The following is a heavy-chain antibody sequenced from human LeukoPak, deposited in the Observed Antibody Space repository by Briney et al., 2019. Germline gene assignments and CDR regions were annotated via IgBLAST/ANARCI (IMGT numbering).Heavy chain of an antibody. CDR3: ARLIWRGYGEGYFDL. Sequence: SETLSLTCSVSGGSISNDRYYWGWIRQPPGKALEWIGGVYHSGSSYYNPSLKSRITTISVDTSRNQFYLKLNSMTAADTALYYCARLIWRGYGEGYFDLWGRGTLVTVSS. D-gene: IGHD3-3*01. CDR1: GGSISNDRYY. V-gene: IGHV4-39*01. J-gene: IGHJ2*01. CDR2: VYHSGSS.